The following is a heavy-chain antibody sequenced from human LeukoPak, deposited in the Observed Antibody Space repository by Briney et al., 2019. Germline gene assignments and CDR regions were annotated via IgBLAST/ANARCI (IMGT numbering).Heavy chain of an antibody. CDR3: AKDRAQQLVLDF. J-gene: IGHJ4*02. V-gene: IGHV3-23*01. CDR1: GFIFSNSA. D-gene: IGHD6-13*01. CDR2: ISGSGRST. Sequence: GGSLRLSCAGSGFIFSNSAMSWVRQAPGKGLEWVSVISGSGRSTYYTDSVKGRFTVSRDNSKNTLYLQMNSLRAEDTAVYYCAKDRAQQLVLDFWGQGTLVTVSS.